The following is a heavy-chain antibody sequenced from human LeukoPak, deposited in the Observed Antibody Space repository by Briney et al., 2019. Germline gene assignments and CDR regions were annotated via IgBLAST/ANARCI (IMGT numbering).Heavy chain of an antibody. V-gene: IGHV4-39*07. CDR3: ARGVRGFSMIVTLRFDP. CDR1: GGSISSSSYY. CDR2: IYYSGST. D-gene: IGHD3-22*01. Sequence: PSETLSLTRTVSGGSISSSSYYWGWIRQPPGKGLEWIGSIYYSGSTYYNPSLKSRVTISVDTSKNQFSLKLSSVTAADTAVYYCARGVRGFSMIVTLRFDPWGQGTLVTVSS. J-gene: IGHJ5*02.